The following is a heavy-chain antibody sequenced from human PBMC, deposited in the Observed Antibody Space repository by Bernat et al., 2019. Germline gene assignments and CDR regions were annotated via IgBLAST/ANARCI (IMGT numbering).Heavy chain of an antibody. J-gene: IGHJ4*02. CDR3: AREGSLDDFDN. Sequence: QVQLVESGGGGVQPVESLRLSCAASGFTFRNHGMHWVRQAPGKWLEWVAVIWYDGNIKYYADSVKGRFTVSRDNSKTTLYLQMNNLRAEDTAVYYCAREGSLDDFDNWGQGTRVTVSS. D-gene: IGHD2-15*01. V-gene: IGHV3-33*01. CDR2: IWYDGNIK. CDR1: GFTFRNHG.